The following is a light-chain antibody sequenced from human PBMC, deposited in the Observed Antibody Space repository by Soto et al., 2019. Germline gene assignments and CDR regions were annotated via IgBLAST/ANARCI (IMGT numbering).Light chain of an antibody. V-gene: IGKV3-20*01. Sequence: EIVLTQSPGPLSLSPGERATLSCRARQSISSSYLAWYQQKPGQAPRLLVYGASSRATGIPDRFSGSGSGTDFTLTISRLEPEDLAVYYCQQYGSSRFTFGPGTKVDIK. CDR3: QQYGSSRFT. J-gene: IGKJ3*01. CDR1: QSISSSY. CDR2: GAS.